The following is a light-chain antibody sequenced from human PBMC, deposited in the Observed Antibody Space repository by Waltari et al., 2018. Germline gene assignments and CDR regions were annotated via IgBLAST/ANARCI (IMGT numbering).Light chain of an antibody. CDR3: QQRSNWPPT. CDR1: QSDRRN. Sequence: EIVLTQSQATLSLSPGERATIPCRASQSDRRNLAWYQKKPGQPPRLFIYDASTRATGVPARFSGSGSGTDFTLTISSLEPEDFAVYFCQQRSNWPPTFGPGTKVD. V-gene: IGKV3-11*01. J-gene: IGKJ3*01. CDR2: DAS.